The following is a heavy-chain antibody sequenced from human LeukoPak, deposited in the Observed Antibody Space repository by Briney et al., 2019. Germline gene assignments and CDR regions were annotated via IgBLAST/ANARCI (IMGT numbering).Heavy chain of an antibody. CDR1: GGSISSYY. CDR2: IYTSGST. D-gene: IGHD2-2*01. V-gene: IGHV4-4*07. J-gene: IGHJ5*02. Sequence: SETLSLTCTVSGGSISSYYWSWIRQPAGKGLEWIGRIYTSGSTNYNPSLKSRVTMSVDTSKNQFSLKLSSVTAADTAVYYCARDKGVCSSTSCENWFDPWGQGTLVTVSS. CDR3: ARDKGVCSSTSCENWFDP.